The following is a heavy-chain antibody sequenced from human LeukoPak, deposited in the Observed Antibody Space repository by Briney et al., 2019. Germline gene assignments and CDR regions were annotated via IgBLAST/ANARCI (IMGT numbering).Heavy chain of an antibody. CDR3: AKGRTSGSSWPFDY. J-gene: IGHJ4*02. V-gene: IGHV3-23*01. CDR1: GFTFSSYA. D-gene: IGHD6-13*01. CDR2: ISGSGGST. Sequence: GGSLRLSCAASGFTFSSYAMSWVRQAPGKGLEWVSAISGSGGSTYYADSVKGRFTISRDNSKNSLFLQMNSLRAEDTAVYYCAKGRTSGSSWPFDYWGQGTLVTVSS.